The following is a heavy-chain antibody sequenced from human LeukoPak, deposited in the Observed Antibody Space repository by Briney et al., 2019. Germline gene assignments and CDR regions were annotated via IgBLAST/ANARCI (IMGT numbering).Heavy chain of an antibody. CDR2: ISYDGSNK. CDR1: GFIISSYA. J-gene: IGHJ4*02. Sequence: GGSLRLSCAASGFIISSYAMHWVRQAPGKGLEWMTVISYDGSNKYYADSVRGRFTLSRDTSKNTLYVQMSSLRAGDTAVYYCARGDYYGSGSYPYYFDYWGQGTLVTVSS. D-gene: IGHD3-10*01. V-gene: IGHV3-30-3*01. CDR3: ARGDYYGSGSYPYYFDY.